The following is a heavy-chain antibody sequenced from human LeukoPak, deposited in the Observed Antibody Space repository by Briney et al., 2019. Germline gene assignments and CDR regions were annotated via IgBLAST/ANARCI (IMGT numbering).Heavy chain of an antibody. CDR2: IHYSGRT. Sequence: SETLSLTCTVSGGSITSYFWSWIRQPPGKGLEWIGWIHYSGRTYYNPSLKSRVIMSVDTSKNQLSLNLRSVTAADTAVYYCARHKNYYDSSGYYYELDYWGQGTLVTVSS. CDR3: ARHKNYYDSSGYYYELDY. D-gene: IGHD3-22*01. CDR1: GGSITSYF. V-gene: IGHV4-59*08. J-gene: IGHJ4*02.